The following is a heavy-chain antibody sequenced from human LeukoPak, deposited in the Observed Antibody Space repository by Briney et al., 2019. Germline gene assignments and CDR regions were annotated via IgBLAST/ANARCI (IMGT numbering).Heavy chain of an antibody. CDR1: GFTFDDYA. CDR2: ISWGGGNT. D-gene: IGHD6-19*01. V-gene: IGHV3-43D*03. CDR3: AKGPRGIAVAGTPEYFQY. J-gene: IGHJ1*01. Sequence: GGSPRLSCAASGFTFDDYAMHWVRQAPGKGLEWVSLISWGGGNTYYADSVKGRFTISRDNSKNSLNLQMNSLRAEDTALYYCAKGPRGIAVAGTPEYFQYWGQGTLVTVSS.